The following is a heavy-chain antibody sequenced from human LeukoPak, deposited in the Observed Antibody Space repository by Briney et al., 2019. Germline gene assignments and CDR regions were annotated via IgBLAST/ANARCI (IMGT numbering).Heavy chain of an antibody. Sequence: PSETLSLTCTVSGGSISSHYWSWYRQPPGKGPEWIGYIYYTGSTNYNPSLQSRVTISVDTSKNQFSLNLRSVTDADTAVYYCARHSNSTTVTDYWGQGTLVTVSS. CDR2: IYYTGST. V-gene: IGHV4-59*08. D-gene: IGHD4-17*01. CDR1: GGSISSHY. J-gene: IGHJ4*02. CDR3: ARHSNSTTVTDY.